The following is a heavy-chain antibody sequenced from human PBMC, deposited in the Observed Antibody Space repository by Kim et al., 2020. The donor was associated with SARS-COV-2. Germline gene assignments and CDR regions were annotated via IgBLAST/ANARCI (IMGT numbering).Heavy chain of an antibody. CDR3: ASLGGGWSGYYTPWAFDI. Sequence: ASVKVSCKASGYTFTGYYMHWVRQAPGQGLEWMGRINPNSGGTNYAQKFQGRVTMTRDTSISTAYMEMRRLRSDDTAVYYCASLGGGWSGYYTPWAFDIWGQGTMVTGSS. CDR1: GYTFTGYY. V-gene: IGHV1-2*06. D-gene: IGHD3-3*01. J-gene: IGHJ3*02. CDR2: INPNSGGT.